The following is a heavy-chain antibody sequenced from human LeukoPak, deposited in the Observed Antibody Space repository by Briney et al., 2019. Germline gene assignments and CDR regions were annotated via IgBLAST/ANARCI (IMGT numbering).Heavy chain of an antibody. Sequence: GGSLRLSCAASGFTFSSYSMNWVRQAPGKGLEWVSYISSSSSTIYYADSVKGRFTISRDNAKNSLYLQMNSLRAEDTAVYYCARGGERWLQLGGFDYWGQGTRVTVPS. D-gene: IGHD5-24*01. V-gene: IGHV3-48*04. CDR3: ARGGERWLQLGGFDY. CDR2: ISSSSSTI. CDR1: GFTFSSYS. J-gene: IGHJ4*02.